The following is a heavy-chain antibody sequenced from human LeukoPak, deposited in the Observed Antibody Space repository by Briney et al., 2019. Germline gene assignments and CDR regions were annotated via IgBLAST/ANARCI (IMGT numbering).Heavy chain of an antibody. CDR3: AKVTGEWRTYYFDY. CDR1: GGSISGYY. CDR2: IYYTGTT. Sequence: SETLSLTCTVSGGSISGYYWSWIRQPPGKGLECIGYIYYTGTTNYNPSLKGRVTISVDTSKNQFSLKLSSVTAADTAVYYCAKVTGEWRTYYFDYWGQGTLVTVSS. V-gene: IGHV4-59*01. J-gene: IGHJ4*02. D-gene: IGHD2-8*02.